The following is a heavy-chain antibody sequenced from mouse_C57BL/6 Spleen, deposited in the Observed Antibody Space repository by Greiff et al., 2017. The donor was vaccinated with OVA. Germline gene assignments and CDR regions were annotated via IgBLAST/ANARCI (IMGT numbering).Heavy chain of an antibody. V-gene: IGHV5-4*03. D-gene: IGHD2-1*01. J-gene: IGHJ4*01. CDR2: ISDGGSYT. CDR1: GFTFSSYA. CDR3: ARATMVTLYAMDY. Sequence: EVNLVESGGGLVKPGGSLKLSCAASGFTFSSYAMSWVRQTPEKRLEWVATISDGGSYTYYPDNVKGRFTISRDNAKNNLYLQMSHLKSEDTAMYYCARATMVTLYAMDYWGQGTSVTVSS.